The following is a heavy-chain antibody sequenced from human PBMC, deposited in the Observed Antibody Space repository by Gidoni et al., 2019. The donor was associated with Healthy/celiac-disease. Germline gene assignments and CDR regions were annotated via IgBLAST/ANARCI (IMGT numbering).Heavy chain of an antibody. D-gene: IGHD5-18*01. CDR1: GGSISSGGYY. V-gene: IGHV4-31*03. CDR3: ARVPVQLWLTEGYYYYYGMDV. Sequence: QVQLQESGPGLVKPSQTLSLTCTVSGGSISSGGYYLSWIRQHPGKGLEWIGYIYYSGSTYYNPSLKSRVTISVDTSKNQFSLKLSSVTAADTAVYYCARVPVQLWLTEGYYYYYGMDVWGQGTTVTVSS. CDR2: IYYSGST. J-gene: IGHJ6*02.